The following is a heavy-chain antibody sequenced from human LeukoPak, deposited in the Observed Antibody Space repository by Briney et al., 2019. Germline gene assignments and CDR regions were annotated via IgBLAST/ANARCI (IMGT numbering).Heavy chain of an antibody. V-gene: IGHV3-30*04. CDR2: ISYDGSNK. CDR3: ARESQRTYYDILTGYYI. J-gene: IGHJ4*02. Sequence: GGSLRLSCAASGFTFSSYAMHWVRQAPGKGLEWAAVISYDGSNKYYADSVKGRFTISRDNSKNTLYLQMNSLRAEDTAVYYCARESQRTYYDILTGYYIWGQGTLVTVSS. CDR1: GFTFSSYA. D-gene: IGHD3-9*01.